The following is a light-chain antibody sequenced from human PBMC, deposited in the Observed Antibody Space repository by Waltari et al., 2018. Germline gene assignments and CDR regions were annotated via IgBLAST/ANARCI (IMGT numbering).Light chain of an antibody. CDR3: QQANSFPWT. Sequence: IQMTQSPSSVSASVGDRVTITCRASQGISSWLAWYQQKPGKAPGLLIYAACALQSGVPSRFSGSGSELHFTLTINNLQPEDFATYYCQQANSFPWTFGQGTKVEIK. CDR2: AAC. J-gene: IGKJ1*01. CDR1: QGISSW. V-gene: IGKV1-12*01.